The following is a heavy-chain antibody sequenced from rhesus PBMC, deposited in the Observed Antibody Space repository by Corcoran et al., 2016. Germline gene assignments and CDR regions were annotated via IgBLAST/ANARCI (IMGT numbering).Heavy chain of an antibody. V-gene: IGHV4-173*01. Sequence: QLQLQESGPGLVKPSETLSLTCAVSGGPISSNYWSWFCQPPGKGREWIGRISGNGGSTDYNPSLKSRVTISAGTSKNQFSLKLSSVTAADTAVYYCAREGDIATVTDWYFDLWGPGTPITISS. CDR1: GGPISSNY. CDR2: ISGNGGST. J-gene: IGHJ2*01. CDR3: AREGDIATVTDWYFDL. D-gene: IGHD5-36*01.